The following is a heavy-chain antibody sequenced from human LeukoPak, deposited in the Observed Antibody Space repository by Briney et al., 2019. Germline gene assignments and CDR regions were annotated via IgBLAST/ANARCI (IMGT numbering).Heavy chain of an antibody. D-gene: IGHD4-23*01. CDR3: ARIGFGANSHLKWFFDL. J-gene: IGHJ2*01. V-gene: IGHV4-39*01. CDR2: VFYTGST. CDR1: GDSIVSNPSY. Sequence: PSETLSLTCTVSGDSIVSNPSYWAWIRQPPGKGLEWIGSVFYTGSTYLNPSLQSRVTISVDTSKNRFSLILTSVTAAETALYYCARIGFGANSHLKWFFDLWGRGTQVTVSS.